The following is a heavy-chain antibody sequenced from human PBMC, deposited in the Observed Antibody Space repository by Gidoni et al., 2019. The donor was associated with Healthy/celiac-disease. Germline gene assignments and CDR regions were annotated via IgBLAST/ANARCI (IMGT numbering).Heavy chain of an antibody. V-gene: IGHV4-34*01. CDR1: GGSFSGYY. CDR3: ARGHRAGTLDY. J-gene: IGHJ4*02. D-gene: IGHD6-19*01. CDR2: INHSGST. Sequence: QVQLQQWGAGLLKPSETLSLTCAVYGGSFSGYYWSWIRQPPGKGLEWLGEINHSGSTNYNPSLKSQVTISVDTSKNQFSLELGSVTAADTAVYYCARGHRAGTLDYWGQGTLVTVSS.